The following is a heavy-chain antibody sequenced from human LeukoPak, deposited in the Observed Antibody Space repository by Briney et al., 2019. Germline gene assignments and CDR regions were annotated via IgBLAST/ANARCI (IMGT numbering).Heavy chain of an antibody. CDR2: IYHSGST. D-gene: IGHD6-13*01. CDR1: GGSISSSNW. Sequence: SGTLSLTCAVSGGSISSSNWWSWVRPPPGKGLEWIGEIYHSGSTNYNPSLKRRITISVDKSKNQFSLKLSSVTAADTAVYYCARKSAAAGTPYFQHWGQGTLVTVSS. V-gene: IGHV4-4*02. J-gene: IGHJ1*01. CDR3: ARKSAAAGTPYFQH.